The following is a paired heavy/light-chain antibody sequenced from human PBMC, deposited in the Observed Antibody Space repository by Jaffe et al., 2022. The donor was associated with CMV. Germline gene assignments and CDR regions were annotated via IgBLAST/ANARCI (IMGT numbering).Heavy chain of an antibody. V-gene: IGHV1-46*01. D-gene: IGHD2-8*01. CDR2: MNPRDDSV. J-gene: IGHJ4*02. Sequence: QVQLLQSGTEVKKPGASVKVSCKTSGYPFTGYYIHWVRQAPGQGLEWMAIMNPRDDSVSLAQKFQGRVTVTRDTSTSTVYMEVNSLRSEDTATYFCARDLAGEPNCTNDICERGGLQYWGQGTLVIVTS. CDR3: ARDLAGEPNCTNDICERGGLQY. CDR1: GYPFTGYY.
Light chain of an antibody. CDR1: ALPKQY. Sequence: SYELTQPPSVSVSPGQTARITCSGDALPKQYAYWYQQRPGQAPLMIVNKDTERPPGIPERFSGSTSGTLVTLTISGVQAEDEADYYCQSADISGIYWVFGGGTKLTV. V-gene: IGLV3-25*03. CDR3: QSADISGIYWV. CDR2: KDT. J-gene: IGLJ3*02.